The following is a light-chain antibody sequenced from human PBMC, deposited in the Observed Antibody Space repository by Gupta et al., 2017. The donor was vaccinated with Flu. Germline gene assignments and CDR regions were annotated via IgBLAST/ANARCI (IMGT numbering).Light chain of an antibody. CDR3: QQLNIYPPIT. V-gene: IGKV1-9*01. Sequence: DRVTITCRASQVIGSYFAWYQQKPGKAPKLLIYAASTLQSGVPSRFSGRGSGTEFTLTISSLQPEDFATYYCQQLNIYPPITFGQGTRLEIK. J-gene: IGKJ5*01. CDR1: QVIGSY. CDR2: AAS.